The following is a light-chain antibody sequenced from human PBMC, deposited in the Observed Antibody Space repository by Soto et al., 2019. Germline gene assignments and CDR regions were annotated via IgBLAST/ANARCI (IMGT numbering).Light chain of an antibody. V-gene: IGKV3-15*01. CDR3: QQYDNWPPWT. CDR2: GAS. Sequence: EKVMTQSPATLSVSPGDRATLSCRSSQSVSTHLAWYQQKPGQVPRLLIYGASTRATGIPARFSGSGSGTEFTLTISSLESEDFAVYYCQQYDNWPPWTFGQGTKVEIK. CDR1: QSVSTH. J-gene: IGKJ1*01.